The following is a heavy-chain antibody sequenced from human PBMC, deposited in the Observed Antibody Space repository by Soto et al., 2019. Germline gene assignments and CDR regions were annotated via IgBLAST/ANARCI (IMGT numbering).Heavy chain of an antibody. Sequence: QPGGSLRLSCAASGFTFSSYGMHWVRQAPGKGLEWVAVIWYDGSNKYYADSVKGRFTISRGNSKNTLYLQMNSLRAEDTAVYYCASYGSGTYIYGMDVWGQGTTVTVSS. CDR3: ASYGSGTYIYGMDV. D-gene: IGHD3-10*01. J-gene: IGHJ6*02. CDR1: GFTFSSYG. V-gene: IGHV3-33*01. CDR2: IWYDGSNK.